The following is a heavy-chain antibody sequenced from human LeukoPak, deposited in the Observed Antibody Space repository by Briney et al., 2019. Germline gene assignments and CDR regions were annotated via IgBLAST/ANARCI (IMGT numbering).Heavy chain of an antibody. V-gene: IGHV1-69*02. Sequence: ASVKVSCKASGGTFSSYTISWVRQAPGQGLEWMGRIIPILGIANYAQKFQGRVTITADKSTSTAYMELSSLRSEDTAVYYCARGGPGFGELLGCFDYWGQGTLVTVSS. CDR3: ARGGPGFGELLGCFDY. D-gene: IGHD3-10*01. J-gene: IGHJ4*02. CDR1: GGTFSSYT. CDR2: IIPILGIA.